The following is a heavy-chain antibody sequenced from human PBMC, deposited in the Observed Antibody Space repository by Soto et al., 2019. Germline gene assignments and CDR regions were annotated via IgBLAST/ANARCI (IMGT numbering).Heavy chain of an antibody. J-gene: IGHJ4*02. CDR3: ARGVHYDRSGYYYFY. Sequence: SVKVSCKASGGTFSTYAISWVRQAPGQGLEWMGGIIPIFGTANYAQKFQGRVTITADESTSTAYMELRSLRSEDTAVYYCARGVHYDRSGYYYFYWGQGTLVTVSS. CDR2: IIPIFGTA. D-gene: IGHD3-22*01. V-gene: IGHV1-69*13. CDR1: GGTFSTYA.